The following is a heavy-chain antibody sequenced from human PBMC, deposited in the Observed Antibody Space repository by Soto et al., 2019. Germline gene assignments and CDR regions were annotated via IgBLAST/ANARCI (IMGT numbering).Heavy chain of an antibody. CDR1: GYTFTSYA. CDR2: INAGNGNT. D-gene: IGHD6-6*01. CDR3: ARDLTYSSSDQYYYYSYGMDV. V-gene: IGHV1-3*01. Sequence: GASVKVSCKASGYTFTSYAMHWVRQAPGQRLEWMGWINAGNGNTKYSQKFQGRVTITRDTSASTAYMELSSLRSEDTAVYYCARDLTYSSSDQYYYYSYGMDVWGQGTTVTVSS. J-gene: IGHJ6*02.